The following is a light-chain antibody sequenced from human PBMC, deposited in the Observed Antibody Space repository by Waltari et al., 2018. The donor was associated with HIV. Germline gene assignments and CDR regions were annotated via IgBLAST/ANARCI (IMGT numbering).Light chain of an antibody. CDR1: SSDVGSYNY. Sequence: QSALTQPASVSGSPGQSITISCTGTSSDVGSYNYVSWYQQHPDKAPKLMIYEVSNRFSGSKSDNTASLTISGLQAEDEADYYCSSYRSSSTPLWVFGGGTKLTVL. CDR2: EVS. V-gene: IGLV2-14*01. J-gene: IGLJ3*02. CDR3: SSYRSSSTPLWV.